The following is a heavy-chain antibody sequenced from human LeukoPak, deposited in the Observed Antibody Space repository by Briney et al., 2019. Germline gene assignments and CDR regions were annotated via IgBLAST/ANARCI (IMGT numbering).Heavy chain of an antibody. CDR2: IYYSGST. CDR3: AQSVPIAVDDAFDI. D-gene: IGHD6-19*01. Sequence: PSETLSLTCNVSGGSISSSTYYWGWIRQPPGKGLEWIGSIYYSGSTYYNPSLESRVTISVDTSKNQFSLKLSAVTAADTAVYYWAQSVPIAVDDAFDIWDQGIMVTVSA. CDR1: GGSISSSTYY. J-gene: IGHJ3*02. V-gene: IGHV4-39*01.